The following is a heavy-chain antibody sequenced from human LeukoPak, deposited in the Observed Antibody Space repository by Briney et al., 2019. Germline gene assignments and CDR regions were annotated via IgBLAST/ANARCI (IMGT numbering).Heavy chain of an antibody. J-gene: IGHJ4*02. Sequence: SVKVSCKTSGGTFSSYAVSWVRQAPGQGLEWMGGIIPIFGTANYAQKFQGRVTITADESTSTAYMELSSLRSEDTAVYYCANYYYDSSGYFQYFDYWGQGTLVTVSS. CDR1: GGTFSSYA. V-gene: IGHV1-69*13. D-gene: IGHD3-22*01. CDR2: IIPIFGTA. CDR3: ANYYYDSSGYFQYFDY.